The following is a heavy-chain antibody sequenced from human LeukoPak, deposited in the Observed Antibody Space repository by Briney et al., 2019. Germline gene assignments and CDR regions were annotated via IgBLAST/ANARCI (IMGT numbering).Heavy chain of an antibody. J-gene: IGHJ4*02. D-gene: IGHD3-22*01. V-gene: IGHV3-30-3*01. Sequence: PGGSLRLSCAASRFTFSRYAMHWVRQAPGKGLEWVAVISYDVSNKYYADSVKGRFTISRDNSKNTLYLQMNSLRAEDTAVYYCARDHYYDSSGYYILDYWGQGTLVTVSS. CDR2: ISYDVSNK. CDR3: ARDHYYDSSGYYILDY. CDR1: RFTFSRYA.